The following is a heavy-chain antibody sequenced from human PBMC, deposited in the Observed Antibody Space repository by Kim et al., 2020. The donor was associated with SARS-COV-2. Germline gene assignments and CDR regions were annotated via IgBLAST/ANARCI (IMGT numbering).Heavy chain of an antibody. V-gene: IGHV4-34*01. CDR1: GGTFSGYY. J-gene: IGHJ2*01. Sequence: SETLSLTCAVYGGTFSGYYWSWIRQPPGKGLEWIGEINHSGSTNYNPSLKSRVTISVDTSKNQFSLKLSSVTAADTAAYYCARDRGSGMVVVPAAITHW. CDR2: INHSGST. CDR3: ARDRGSGMVVVPAAITHW. D-gene: IGHD2-2*02.